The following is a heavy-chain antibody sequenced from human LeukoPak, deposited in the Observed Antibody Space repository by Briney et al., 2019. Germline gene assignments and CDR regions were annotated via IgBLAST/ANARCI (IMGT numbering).Heavy chain of an antibody. CDR2: ISGSGGST. CDR1: GFTLSSYA. J-gene: IGHJ4*02. V-gene: IGHV3-23*01. Sequence: GGSLRLSCAASGFTLSSYAMSWVRQAPGKGLEWVSAISGSGGSTYYADSVKGRFTISRDNSRDTLYLQMNSLRAEDTAVYYCAKGYYDYVWGSYYFDYWGQGTLVTVSS. D-gene: IGHD3-16*01. CDR3: AKGYYDYVWGSYYFDY.